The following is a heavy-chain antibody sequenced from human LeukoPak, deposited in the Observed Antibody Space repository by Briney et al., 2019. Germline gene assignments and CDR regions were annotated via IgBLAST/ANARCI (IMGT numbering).Heavy chain of an antibody. J-gene: IGHJ4*02. CDR2: ISSSGTTI. CDR3: ARIMITVTPSDY. Sequence: GGSLRLSCAASGFTFSSYEMNWVRQAPGKGLEWLSYISSSGTTIKYADSVKGRFTISRDNAKNSLYLRVNSLIAEDTAVYYCARIMITVTPSDYWGQGTLVTVSS. V-gene: IGHV3-48*03. D-gene: IGHD3-16*01. CDR1: GFTFSSYE.